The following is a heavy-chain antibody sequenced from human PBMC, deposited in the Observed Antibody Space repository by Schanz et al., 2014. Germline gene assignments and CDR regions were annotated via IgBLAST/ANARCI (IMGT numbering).Heavy chain of an antibody. CDR3: ARDRLECGAECYSVEVFEI. Sequence: QVQLVQSGTQVKKPGASVKVSCTASGYTFTSYDINWVRQAPGQGLEWMGIINPIGGSTTYAQKFRGAVTLTTDTSTDTAYLELTSLRSEDTAVYYCARDRLECGAECYSVEVFEIWGQGTLVTVSS. J-gene: IGHJ4*02. CDR1: GYTFTSYD. V-gene: IGHV1-46*01. D-gene: IGHD2-21*01. CDR2: INPIGGST.